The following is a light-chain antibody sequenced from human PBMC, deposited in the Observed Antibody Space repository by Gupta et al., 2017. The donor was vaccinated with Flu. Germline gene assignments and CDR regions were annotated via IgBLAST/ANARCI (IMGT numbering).Light chain of an antibody. CDR3: HQDNILIT. CDR2: GAS. V-gene: IGKV3-15*01. CDR1: QSLNSN. J-gene: IGKJ4*01. Sequence: EVVMTQSPATLSVSPGDTVTLSCRASQSLNSNLAWYQQKPGQAPRLIIHGASNSATGNPDRFSGCEERKDFTLTSSRRQYEDCADYYAHQDNILITFGRGTKVDIK.